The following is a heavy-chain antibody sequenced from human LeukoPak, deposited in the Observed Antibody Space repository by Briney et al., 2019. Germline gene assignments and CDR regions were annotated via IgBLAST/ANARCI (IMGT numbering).Heavy chain of an antibody. D-gene: IGHD1-1*01. V-gene: IGHV3-21*06. CDR1: GFTFKNYG. Sequence: PGGSLRLFCAASGFTFKNYGMNWVRQAPGEGLEWVSSISSGATYIDNADSVKGRFTISRDNAKNSLYLEMNSLRAEDTAVYYCARSKGGAQREYGMDVWGQGTTVTVSS. CDR2: ISSGATYI. J-gene: IGHJ6*02. CDR3: ARSKGGAQREYGMDV.